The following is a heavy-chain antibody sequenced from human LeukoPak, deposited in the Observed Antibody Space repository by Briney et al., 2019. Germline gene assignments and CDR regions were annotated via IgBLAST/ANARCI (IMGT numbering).Heavy chain of an antibody. D-gene: IGHD3-3*01. J-gene: IGHJ6*03. V-gene: IGHV1-69*05. CDR2: IIPIFGTA. Sequence: SVKVSCKASGYTFTSYDINWVRQATGQGLEWMGGIIPIFGTANYAQKFQGRVTITTDESTSTAYMELSSLRSEDTAVYYCARGLGLLFDYYMDVWGKGTTVTVSS. CDR3: ARGLGLLFDYYMDV. CDR1: GYTFTSYD.